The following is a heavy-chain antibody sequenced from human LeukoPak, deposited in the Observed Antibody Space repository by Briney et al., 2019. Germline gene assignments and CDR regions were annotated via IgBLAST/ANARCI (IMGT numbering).Heavy chain of an antibody. D-gene: IGHD3-22*01. CDR1: GYTLTSYV. J-gene: IGHJ3*02. CDR3: ARDSYYYDSSGIWGDDDAFDN. CDR2: MNPNRGDT. V-gene: IGHV1-8*01. Sequence: ASVKVSCKASGYTLTSYVPNWVRQATGQGLEWMGWMNPNRGDTGYTQKFQGRVTMTRNTSISTAYMEMSSLRSEDTAVYYCARDSYYYDSSGIWGDDDAFDNWGQGTMVTVSP.